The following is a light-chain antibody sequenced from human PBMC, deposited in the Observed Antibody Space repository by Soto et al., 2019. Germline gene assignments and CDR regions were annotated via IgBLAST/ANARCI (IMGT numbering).Light chain of an antibody. CDR3: QQYGST. CDR1: QSVGNSH. J-gene: IGKJ5*01. Sequence: ETVLTQSPGTLYFSPGERATLSCRASQSVGNSHVAWYQQRRGLPPRLLIYGASNRATGIPDRLSGSGSGTDFTLTISRLEPEDFAMYYCQQYGSTVGPGTRREIK. CDR2: GAS. V-gene: IGKV3-20*01.